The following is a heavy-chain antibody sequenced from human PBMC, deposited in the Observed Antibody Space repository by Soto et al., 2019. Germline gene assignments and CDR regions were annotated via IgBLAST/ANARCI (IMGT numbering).Heavy chain of an antibody. D-gene: IGHD6-19*01. J-gene: IGHJ4*02. CDR3: AKDYGGGWHSSGWYGGYYFDY. V-gene: IGHV3-23*01. CDR2: ISGSGGST. CDR1: GFTFSSYA. Sequence: GGSLRLSCAASGFTFSSYAMSWVRQAPGKGLEWVSAISGSGGSTYYADSVKGRFTISRDNSKNTLYLQMNSLGAEDTAVYYCAKDYGGGWHSSGWYGGYYFDYWGQGTLVTVSS.